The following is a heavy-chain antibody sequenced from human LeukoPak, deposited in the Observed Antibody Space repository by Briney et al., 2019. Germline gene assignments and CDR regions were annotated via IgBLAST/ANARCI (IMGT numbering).Heavy chain of an antibody. D-gene: IGHD3-3*01. CDR2: ISPNSGET. Sequence: ASVRVSCTASGYTFTDYYMHWVRQAPGQGLEWMGWISPNSGETSYAQKFQGRVTMTRDTSIRTVYMEVNSLRPDDTAVYYCAVHDFYSGGYHFDYWGQGTLVTVS. CDR3: AVHDFYSGGYHFDY. V-gene: IGHV1-2*02. J-gene: IGHJ4*02. CDR1: GYTFTDYY.